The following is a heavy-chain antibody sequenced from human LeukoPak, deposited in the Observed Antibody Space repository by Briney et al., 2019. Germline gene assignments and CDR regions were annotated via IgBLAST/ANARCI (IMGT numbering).Heavy chain of an antibody. CDR2: INHSGST. J-gene: IGHJ4*02. CDR1: GGSFSGYY. Sequence: SETLSLTYAVYGGSFSGYYWSWIRQPPGKGLEWIGEINHSGSTNYNPSLKSRVTISVDTSKNQFSLKLSSVTAADTAVYYCARLPPSTGSLDYWGQGTLVTVSS. CDR3: ARLPPSTGSLDY. V-gene: IGHV4-34*01. D-gene: IGHD1-26*01.